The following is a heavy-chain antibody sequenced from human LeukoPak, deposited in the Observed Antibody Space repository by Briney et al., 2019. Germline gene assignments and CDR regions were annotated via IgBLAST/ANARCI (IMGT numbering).Heavy chain of an antibody. Sequence: SETLSLTCTVSGGSITSNSHHWDWIRQAPGKGLEWIGNIYYSGTTSYDPSLQSRVSISVDTSKNQFSLRLSSVTAADTAVYYCARRGDILTDYAFDYWEQGTLVTVSS. J-gene: IGHJ4*02. D-gene: IGHD3-9*01. V-gene: IGHV4-39*01. CDR2: IYYSGTT. CDR3: ARRGDILTDYAFDY. CDR1: GGSITSNSHH.